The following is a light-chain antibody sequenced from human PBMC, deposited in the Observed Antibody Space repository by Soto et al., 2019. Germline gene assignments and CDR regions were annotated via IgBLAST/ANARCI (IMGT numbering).Light chain of an antibody. CDR2: DVS. CDR3: FSHRSGDSHV. Sequence: QSALTQPPSASGSPGQAVTISCTGTSRDVGGYNYVSWYQQHPGKAPKLMIYDVSKRPSGVPDRFSGSKSGNTASLTISGLQAEDEADYYCFSHRSGDSHVFGTGTKVTVL. CDR1: SRDVGGYNY. V-gene: IGLV2-11*01. J-gene: IGLJ1*01.